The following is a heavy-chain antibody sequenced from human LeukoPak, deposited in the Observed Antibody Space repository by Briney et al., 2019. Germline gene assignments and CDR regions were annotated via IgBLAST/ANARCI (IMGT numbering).Heavy chain of an antibody. CDR3: ARERAKSSGYPANYYYYYMDV. CDR2: IYYSGST. D-gene: IGHD3-3*01. CDR1: GGSISSYY. J-gene: IGHJ6*03. V-gene: IGHV4-59*12. Sequence: SETLSLTCTVSGGSISSYYWSWIRQPPGKGLEWIGYIYYSGSTNYNPSLKSRVTISVDTSKNQFSLKLSSVTAADTAVYYCARERAKSSGYPANYYYYYMDVWGKGTTVTISS.